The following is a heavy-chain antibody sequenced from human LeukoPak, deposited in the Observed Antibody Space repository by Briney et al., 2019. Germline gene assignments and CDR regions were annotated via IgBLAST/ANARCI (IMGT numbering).Heavy chain of an antibody. CDR3: ARRSSSSWSAFDI. CDR1: GGSISSSTSSYY. V-gene: IGHV4-39*01. J-gene: IGHJ3*02. D-gene: IGHD6-13*01. CDR2: TYHSGTT. Sequence: KASETLSLTCSVSGGSISSSTSSYYCGWIRQPPGKGLEWIGGTYHSGTTYYNPSLKSRVTISVDTSKNQFSLKLSSVTAADTAVYYCARRSSSSWSAFDIWGQGTMVTVSS.